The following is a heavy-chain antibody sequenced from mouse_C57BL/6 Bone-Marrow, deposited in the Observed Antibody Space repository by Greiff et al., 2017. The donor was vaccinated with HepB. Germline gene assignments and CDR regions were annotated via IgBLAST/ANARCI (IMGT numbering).Heavy chain of an antibody. D-gene: IGHD2-2*01. J-gene: IGHJ2*01. CDR1: GYTFTSYW. Sequence: VQLQQPGAELVKPGASVKLSCKASGYTFTSYWMQWVKQRPGQGLEWIGEIDPSDSYTNYNQKFKGKATLTVDTSSSTAYMQLSSLTSEDSAVYYWARWVYGYERGDYFDYWGQGTTLTVSS. CDR3: ARWVYGYERGDYFDY. V-gene: IGHV1-50*01. CDR2: IDPSDSYT.